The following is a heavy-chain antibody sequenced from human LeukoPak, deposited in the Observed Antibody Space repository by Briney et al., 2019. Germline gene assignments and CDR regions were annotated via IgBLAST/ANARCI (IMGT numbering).Heavy chain of an antibody. CDR3: ARDMVRGPNID. Sequence: RTGGSLRLSCAASGFTFSSYWMHWVRHAPGKGLVWVSRINSDGSSTSYADSVKGRFTISRDNAKNSLYLQMNSLRAEDTAVYYCARDMVRGPNIDWGQGTLVTVSS. D-gene: IGHD3-10*01. V-gene: IGHV3-74*01. J-gene: IGHJ4*02. CDR2: INSDGSST. CDR1: GFTFSSYW.